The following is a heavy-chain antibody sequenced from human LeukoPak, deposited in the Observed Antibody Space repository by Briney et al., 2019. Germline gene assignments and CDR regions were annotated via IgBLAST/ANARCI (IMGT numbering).Heavy chain of an antibody. CDR2: IIPIFGTA. CDR3: ARLSNVVVRAKPIGAFDI. Sequence: SVMVTCKASGGTFSSYAISWVRQAPGQGLEWMGGIIPIFGTANYAQKFQGRVTITADESTSTAYMELSSLRSDDTTGHYCARLSNVVVRAKPIGAFDIWGEGKMVTVSS. D-gene: IGHD2-2*01. J-gene: IGHJ3*02. CDR1: GGTFSSYA. V-gene: IGHV1-69*13.